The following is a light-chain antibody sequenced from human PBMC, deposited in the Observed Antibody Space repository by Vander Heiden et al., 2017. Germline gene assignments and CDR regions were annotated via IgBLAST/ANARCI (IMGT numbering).Light chain of an antibody. V-gene: IGKV1-27*01. CDR2: SAS. CDR1: QGISSY. CDR3: QRTDNAPWT. Sequence: DIQLTQSPSSLSASVGDRVTITCRASQGISSYLNWYRQKPGKVPKLLIYSASNLQSGVPSRFSGSGSGTDFTLTISSLQPEDVATYYGQRTDNAPWTFGQGTKVEIK. J-gene: IGKJ1*01.